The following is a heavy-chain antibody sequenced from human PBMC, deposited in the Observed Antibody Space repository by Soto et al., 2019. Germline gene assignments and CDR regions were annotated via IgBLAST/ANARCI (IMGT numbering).Heavy chain of an antibody. CDR2: ISAYNGNT. CDR3: ARAGDFGVGTYFDY. J-gene: IGHJ4*02. D-gene: IGHD3-3*01. Sequence: QVQLVQSGAEVKKPGASVKVSCKSSGYTVTSYGISWVRQAHGQGLEWMGWISAYNGNTNYAQKLQGRVTMTTDTSKSTVYMELRSMRSDDTAVYYCARAGDFGVGTYFDYWGQGTLVTVSS. V-gene: IGHV1-18*01. CDR1: GYTVTSYG.